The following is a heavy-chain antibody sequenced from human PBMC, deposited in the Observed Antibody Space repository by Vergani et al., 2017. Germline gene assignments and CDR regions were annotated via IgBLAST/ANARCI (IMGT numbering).Heavy chain of an antibody. Sequence: QVQLVDSGGGVVQPGGSLRLSCAASGFTFTNYGMHGVRQAPGKGREWVAFTRYDGIVEYYGDSVRGRFTISRDNSKNTLYLQMNRLRPEDTAVYYCATEVAAYCRGTSCYDFFEYWGQGTLVTFAS. CDR3: ATEVAAYCRGTSCYDFFEY. CDR1: GFTFTNYG. J-gene: IGHJ4*02. CDR2: TRYDGIVE. D-gene: IGHD2-15*01. V-gene: IGHV3-30*02.